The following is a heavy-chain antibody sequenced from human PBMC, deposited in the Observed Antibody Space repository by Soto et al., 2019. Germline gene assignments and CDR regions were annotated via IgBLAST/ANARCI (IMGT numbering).Heavy chain of an antibody. D-gene: IGHD3-22*01. CDR1: GGSISGYY. Sequence: ETLSLTCTVSGGSISGYYWSWIRQPPGKGLEWIGYIYYSGSTYYNPSLNSRVTISVDTSKNQFSLKLSSVTAADTAVYYCARVEDYYDSSGYYVWGQGTLVTVSS. CDR2: IYYSGST. V-gene: IGHV4-59*08. CDR3: ARVEDYYDSSGYYV. J-gene: IGHJ4*02.